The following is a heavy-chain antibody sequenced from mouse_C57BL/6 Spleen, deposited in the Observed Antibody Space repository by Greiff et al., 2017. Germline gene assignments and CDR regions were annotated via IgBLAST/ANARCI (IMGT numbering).Heavy chain of an antibody. CDR2: IYPRSGNT. Sequence: VQLQQSGAELARPGASVKLSCKASGYTFTSYGISWVKQRTGQGLEWIGEIYPRSGNTYYNEKFKGKATLTADKSSSTAYMELRSLASEDSAVYFCARVLYDPYYAMDYWGQGTSVTVSS. CDR3: ARVLYDPYYAMDY. D-gene: IGHD2-3*01. CDR1: GYTFTSYG. V-gene: IGHV1-81*01. J-gene: IGHJ4*01.